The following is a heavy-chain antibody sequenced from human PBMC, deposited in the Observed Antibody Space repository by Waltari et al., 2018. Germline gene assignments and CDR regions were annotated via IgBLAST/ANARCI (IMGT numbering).Heavy chain of an antibody. V-gene: IGHV4-61*02. J-gene: IGHJ4*02. D-gene: IGHD2-21*02. CDR3: ARHIRLLHLDY. CDR2: IYHSGST. Sequence: QVQLQESGPGLVKPSQTLSLTCTVSGGSIDSGSYYWSWIRQPAGKGLEWIGRIYHSGSTYYNPSLKSRVTISVDTSKNQFSLKLSSVTAADTAVYYCARHIRLLHLDYWGQGTLVTVSS. CDR1: GGSIDSGSYY.